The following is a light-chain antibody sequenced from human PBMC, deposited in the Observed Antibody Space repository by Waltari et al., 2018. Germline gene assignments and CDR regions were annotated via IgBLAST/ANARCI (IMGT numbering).Light chain of an antibody. CDR2: RDN. Sequence: QSVLTQPPSASGTPGQRVTISSSGSSSNIVGNDLSLYQQFPGTAPKTLIYRDNQRPSGVPDRFSGSKSGTSASLAISGLRSEDEADYYCAAWDDNLSGPEWVFGGGTKLTVL. CDR1: SSNIVGND. V-gene: IGLV1-47*01. CDR3: AAWDDNLSGPEWV. J-gene: IGLJ3*02.